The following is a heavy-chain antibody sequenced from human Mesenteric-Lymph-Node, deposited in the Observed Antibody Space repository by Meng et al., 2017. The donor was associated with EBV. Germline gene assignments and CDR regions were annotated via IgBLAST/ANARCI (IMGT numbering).Heavy chain of an antibody. D-gene: IGHD5-24*01. V-gene: IGHV3-21*01. CDR1: GFTFSAYN. Sequence: EVQLVESGXXXXXPXXAXRLSCAASGFTFSAYNMNWVRQGPGKGLEWVSSISSSGNYIYYADSVKGRFTISRDNAKNSLYLQMNSLRAEDTAVYYCARGDQMAFYWGQGTLVTVSS. CDR2: ISSSGNYI. CDR3: ARGDQMAFY. J-gene: IGHJ4*02.